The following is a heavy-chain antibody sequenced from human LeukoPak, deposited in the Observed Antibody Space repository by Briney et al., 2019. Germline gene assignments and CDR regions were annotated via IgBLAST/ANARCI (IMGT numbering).Heavy chain of an antibody. J-gene: IGHJ4*02. Sequence: SLRLSCAASGFTFSSYAMSWVRQAPGKGLEWVSGISWNSGSIGYADSVKGRFTISRDNAKNSLYLQMNSLRAEDTALYYCARYITYGALDYWGQGTLVTVSS. CDR1: GFTFSSYA. V-gene: IGHV3-9*01. D-gene: IGHD4-17*01. CDR2: ISWNSGSI. CDR3: ARYITYGALDY.